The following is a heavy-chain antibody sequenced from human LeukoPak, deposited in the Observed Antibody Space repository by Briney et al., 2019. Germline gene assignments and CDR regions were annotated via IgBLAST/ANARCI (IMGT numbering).Heavy chain of an antibody. V-gene: IGHV3-15*01. CDR1: GFTVSSNY. J-gene: IGHJ4*02. CDR2: IKTEAGGGTA. CDR3: TTVHSSGWYEFDY. D-gene: IGHD6-19*01. Sequence: PGGSLRLSCAASGFTVSSNYMSWVRQAPGKGLEWVGRIKTEAGGGTADYAAPVRGRFTISRDDSKNTLYLQVNSLKTGDTAVYYCTTVHSSGWYEFDYWGQGTLVTVSS.